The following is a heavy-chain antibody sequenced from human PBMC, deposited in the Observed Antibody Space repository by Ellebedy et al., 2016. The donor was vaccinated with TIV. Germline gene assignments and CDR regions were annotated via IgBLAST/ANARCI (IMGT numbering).Heavy chain of an antibody. CDR1: GYTLTEVA. CDR2: FDPEDGKM. CDR3: ARGITMVWGVSLGY. D-gene: IGHD3-10*01. J-gene: IGHJ4*02. V-gene: IGHV1-24*01. Sequence: AASVKVSCKVSGYTLTEVAIHWVRQAPGKGLEWMGGFDPEDGKMIYAQKFQGRVTMTEDTSTDTAYMELSSLRSEDTAVYYCARGITMVWGVSLGYWGQGSLVTVSS.